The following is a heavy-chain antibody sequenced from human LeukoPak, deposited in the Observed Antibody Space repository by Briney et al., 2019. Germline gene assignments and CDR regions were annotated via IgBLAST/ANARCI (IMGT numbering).Heavy chain of an antibody. V-gene: IGHV3-30*18. CDR2: ISYDGSNK. J-gene: IGHJ4*02. CDR1: GFTFSSYG. Sequence: PGRSLRLSCAASGFTFSSYGMHWVRQAPGKGLEWVAVISYDGSNKYYADSVKGRFTISRDNSKNTLYLQMNSLRAEDTAVYYCAKSPDLYGPPLIWGQGTLVTVSS. CDR3: AKSPDLYGPPLI. D-gene: IGHD2-2*02.